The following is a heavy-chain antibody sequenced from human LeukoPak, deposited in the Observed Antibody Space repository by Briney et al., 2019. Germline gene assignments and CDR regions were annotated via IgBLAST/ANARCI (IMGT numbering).Heavy chain of an antibody. D-gene: IGHD3-10*01. CDR2: IIPIFDAP. V-gene: IGHV1-69*01. Sequence: ASVKVSCKASGGIVSSYAISWVRQAPGQGLEWMGGIIPIFDAPLYAQRFQDRVTITADDSTTTAYMELTGLRSEDTAVYYCARGGADFASGSYYNPLGYWGQGTLITVSS. J-gene: IGHJ4*02. CDR3: ARGGADFASGSYYNPLGY. CDR1: GGIVSSYA.